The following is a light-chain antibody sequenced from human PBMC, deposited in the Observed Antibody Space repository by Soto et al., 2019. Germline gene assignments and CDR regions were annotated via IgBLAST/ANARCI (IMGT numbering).Light chain of an antibody. Sequence: DIQMTQSPSSLSASVGDRVTITCRASQSISSYLNWYQQKPGKAPKLLIYAASSLQSGVPSRFSGSGSGTDFTLTITSLQPEDFATYYRQQSYGTPITFGQGTRLEIK. CDR3: QQSYGTPIT. CDR1: QSISSY. J-gene: IGKJ5*01. V-gene: IGKV1-39*01. CDR2: AAS.